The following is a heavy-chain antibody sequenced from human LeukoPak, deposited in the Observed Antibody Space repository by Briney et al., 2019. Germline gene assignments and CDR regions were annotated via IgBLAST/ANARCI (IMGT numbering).Heavy chain of an antibody. Sequence: SETLSLTCTVSGVSTSSSYWSWIRQPPGKGLEWIGYIFYTGDSRHNPSFKSRVSISLDTSKDQISLKLSSVTATDTAVYYCARHRFASPLVSWGQGTLVTVSS. V-gene: IGHV4-59*08. CDR2: IFYTGDS. CDR3: ARHRFASPLVS. J-gene: IGHJ5*02. D-gene: IGHD3-16*01. CDR1: GVSTSSSY.